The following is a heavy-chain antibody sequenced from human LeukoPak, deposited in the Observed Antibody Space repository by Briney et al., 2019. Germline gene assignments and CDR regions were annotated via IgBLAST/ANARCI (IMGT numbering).Heavy chain of an antibody. V-gene: IGHV1-24*01. CDR1: GYTLTELS. J-gene: IGHJ4*02. D-gene: IGHD6-19*01. CDR3: ATYGIAVAGIDY. CDR2: FDPEDGET. Sequence: ASVKVSCKVSGYTLTELSMHWVRQAPGKGLEWMGGFDPEDGETIYAQKFQGRVTMTEDTSTDTAYMELSSLRSDDTAVYYCATYGIAVAGIDYWGQGTLVTVSS.